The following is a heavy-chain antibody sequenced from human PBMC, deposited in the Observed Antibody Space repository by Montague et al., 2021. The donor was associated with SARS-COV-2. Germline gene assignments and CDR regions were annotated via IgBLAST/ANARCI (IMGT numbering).Heavy chain of an antibody. J-gene: IGHJ4*02. CDR3: ARGRVTRAGFDY. D-gene: IGHD2-21*02. V-gene: IGHV4-39*07. Sequence: SQTLSLTCTVSGGSISSDEYYWGWIRQSPGKGLEWIGSNYLHGNAYYNPSLNSRVTISLDTSNNQFSLRLTSVTTSDPAVYYCARGRVTRAGFDYWGQGIRVIVSS. CDR1: GGSISSDEYY. CDR2: NYLHGNA.